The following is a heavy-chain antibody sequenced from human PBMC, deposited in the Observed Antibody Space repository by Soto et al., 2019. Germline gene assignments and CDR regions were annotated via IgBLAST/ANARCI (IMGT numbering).Heavy chain of an antibody. J-gene: IGHJ4*02. Sequence: QVQLVPSRADVKKPGASLKVSCKTSGYTFSGYFMHWLRQAPGQGLEWMGWMNPNSGGTAYAQNFQGRVSMNWDTSVSTAYMELSRLRSDDTAIYYCARGYYSSSWRVFDYGGQGTLVTV. CDR3: ARGYYSSSWRVFDY. V-gene: IGHV1-2*02. CDR1: GYTFSGYF. D-gene: IGHD6-13*01. CDR2: MNPNSGGT.